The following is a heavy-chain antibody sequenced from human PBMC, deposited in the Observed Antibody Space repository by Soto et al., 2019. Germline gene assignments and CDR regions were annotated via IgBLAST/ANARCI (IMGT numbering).Heavy chain of an antibody. D-gene: IGHD3-3*01. CDR3: ARDGEGSTIFGVVIKAPTQHTTGDY. J-gene: IGHJ4*02. CDR2: INPNSGGT. Sequence: ASVKVSCKASGYTFTGYYMHWVRQAPGQGLEWMGWINPNSGGTNYAQKFQGRVTMTTDTSTSTAYMELRSLRSDDTAVYYCARDGEGSTIFGVVIKAPTQHTTGDYWGQGTLVTVSS. CDR1: GYTFTGYY. V-gene: IGHV1-2*02.